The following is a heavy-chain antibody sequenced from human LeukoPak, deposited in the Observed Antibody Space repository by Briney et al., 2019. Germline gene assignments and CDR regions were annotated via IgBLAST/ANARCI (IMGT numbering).Heavy chain of an antibody. V-gene: IGHV4-59*12. J-gene: IGHJ4*02. CDR1: GGSISSYY. Sequence: SETLSLTCTVSGGSISSYYWSWIRQPPGKGLEWIGYIYYSGSTNYNPSLKSRVTISVDTSKNQFSLKLSSVTAADTAVYYCAREGSGYDFGTFDYWGQGTLVTVSS. CDR3: AREGSGYDFGTFDY. D-gene: IGHD5-12*01. CDR2: IYYSGST.